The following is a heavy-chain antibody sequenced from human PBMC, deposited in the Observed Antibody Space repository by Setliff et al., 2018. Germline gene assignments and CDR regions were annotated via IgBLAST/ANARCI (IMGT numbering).Heavy chain of an antibody. CDR3: AREGTYGSRGFDY. J-gene: IGHJ4*02. CDR2: ISSSGSTI. CDR1: GFTFSSYE. Sequence: GGSLRLSCAASGFTFSSYEMNWVRQAPGKGLEWVSYISSSGSTIYYADAVKGRFTISRDNAKNSLYLQMHSLRAEDTAVYYCAREGTYGSRGFDYWGQGTLVTVSS. D-gene: IGHD3-10*01. V-gene: IGHV3-48*03.